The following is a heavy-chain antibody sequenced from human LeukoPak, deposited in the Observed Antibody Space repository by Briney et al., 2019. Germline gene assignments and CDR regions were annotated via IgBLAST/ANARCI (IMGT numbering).Heavy chain of an antibody. CDR3: ASPAATHYYGIDV. V-gene: IGHV1-69*13. CDR2: IIPIFGTA. J-gene: IGHJ6*02. D-gene: IGHD2-15*01. CDR1: GGTFSSYA. Sequence: SVKVSCKASGGTFSSYAISWVRQAPGQGLEWMGGIIPIFGTANYAQKFQGRVTITADESTSTAYMELSSLRSEDTAVYYCASPAATHYYGIDVWGQGTTVTVSS.